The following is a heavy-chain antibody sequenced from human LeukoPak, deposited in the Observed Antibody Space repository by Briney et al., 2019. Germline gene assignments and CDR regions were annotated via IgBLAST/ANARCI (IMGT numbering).Heavy chain of an antibody. D-gene: IGHD1-26*01. Sequence: MPSETLSLTCTVSGGSISSYYWNWIRQPPGKGLEWIGYIFYSGSTNYNPSLKSRVTISVDTSENQFSLNLNSVTAADTAVYYCARSSGSYWYWGQGILVTVSS. CDR2: IFYSGST. CDR3: ARSSGSYWY. J-gene: IGHJ4*02. V-gene: IGHV4-59*01. CDR1: GGSISSYY.